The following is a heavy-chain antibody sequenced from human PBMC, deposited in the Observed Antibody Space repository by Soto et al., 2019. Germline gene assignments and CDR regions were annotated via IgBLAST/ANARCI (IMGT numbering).Heavy chain of an antibody. D-gene: IGHD3-22*01. Sequence: TLSLTCTVSGGSISSGGYYWSWIRQHPGKGLEWIGYIYYSGSTYYNPSLKSRVTISVDTSKNQFSLKLSSVTAADTAVYYCARGGTYDSSGYNNWFDPWGQGTLVTVSS. V-gene: IGHV4-31*03. CDR2: IYYSGST. CDR3: ARGGTYDSSGYNNWFDP. CDR1: GGSISSGGYY. J-gene: IGHJ5*02.